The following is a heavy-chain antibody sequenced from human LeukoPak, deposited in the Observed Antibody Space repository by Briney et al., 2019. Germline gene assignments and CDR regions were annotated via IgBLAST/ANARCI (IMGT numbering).Heavy chain of an antibody. J-gene: IGHJ4*02. CDR2: IDPSDSYT. Sequence: AESLKISCKGSAYSFTTYWIICVRQRSGKGLECMGRIDPSDSYTNYSPSFQGHVTISADTSISTAFLQWSSLRASDTAMYYCARRRFSGDTAMLDYWGQGTLVSVSS. V-gene: IGHV5-10-1*01. CDR1: AYSFTTYW. D-gene: IGHD5-18*01. CDR3: ARRRFSGDTAMLDY.